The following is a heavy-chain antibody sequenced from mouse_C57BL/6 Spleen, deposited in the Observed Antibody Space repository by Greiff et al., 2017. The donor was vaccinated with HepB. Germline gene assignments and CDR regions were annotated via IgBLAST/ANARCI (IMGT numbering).Heavy chain of an antibody. CDR1: GYTFTDYN. D-gene: IGHD1-1*01. CDR2: INPNNGGT. V-gene: IGHV1-22*01. CDR3: ARNYYGSFDY. J-gene: IGHJ2*01. Sequence: SGPELVKPGASVKMSCKASGYTFTDYNMHWVKQSHGKSLEWIGYINPNNGGTSYNQKFKGKATLTVNKSSSTAYMELRSLTSEDSAVYYCARNYYGSFDYWGQGTTLTVSS.